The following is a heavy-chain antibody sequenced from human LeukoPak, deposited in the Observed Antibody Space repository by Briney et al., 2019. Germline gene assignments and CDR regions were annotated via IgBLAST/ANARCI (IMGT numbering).Heavy chain of an antibody. Sequence: GGSLRLSCAASGFTFSSYGMHWVRQAPGKGLEWVAVISYDGSNKYYADSVKGRFTISRDNSKNTPYLQMNSLRAEDTAVYYCARALWSGPVYYGMDVWGQGTTVTASS. CDR2: ISYDGSNK. D-gene: IGHD3-10*01. CDR1: GFTFSSYG. J-gene: IGHJ6*02. V-gene: IGHV3-30*03. CDR3: ARALWSGPVYYGMDV.